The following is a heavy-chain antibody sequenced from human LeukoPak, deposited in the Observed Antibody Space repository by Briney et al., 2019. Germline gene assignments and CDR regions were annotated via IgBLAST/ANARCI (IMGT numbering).Heavy chain of an antibody. J-gene: IGHJ6*02. CDR2: IIPIFGTA. CDR1: GGTFSSYA. D-gene: IGHD4-11*01. CDR3: ARGGRYSNYFPGYYYGMDV. Sequence: SVKVSCKASGGTFSSYAISWVRQAPGQGLEWMGGIIPIFGTANYAQKFQGRVTITADESTSTAYMELSSLRSEDTAVYYCARGGRYSNYFPGYYYGMDVWGQGTTVTVSS. V-gene: IGHV1-69*13.